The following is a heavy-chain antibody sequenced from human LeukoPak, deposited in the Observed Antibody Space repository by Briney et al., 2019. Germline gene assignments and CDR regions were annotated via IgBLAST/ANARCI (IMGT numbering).Heavy chain of an antibody. J-gene: IGHJ3*02. CDR3: ARHGDYYDSSGYYYVLNAFDI. Sequence: SETLSLTCTVSGGSISSYYWSWIRQPPGKGREWIGYIYYSGSTNYNPSLKSRVTISVDTSKNQFSLKLSSVTAADTAVYYCARHGDYYDSSGYYYVLNAFDIWGQGTMVTVSS. CDR2: IYYSGST. D-gene: IGHD3-22*01. V-gene: IGHV4-59*08. CDR1: GGSISSYY.